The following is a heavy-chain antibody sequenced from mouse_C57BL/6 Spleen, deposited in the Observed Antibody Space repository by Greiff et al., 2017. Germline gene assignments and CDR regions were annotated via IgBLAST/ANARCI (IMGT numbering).Heavy chain of an antibody. CDR3: AREITTVVGDD. CDR2: IDPSDSET. J-gene: IGHJ2*01. Sequence: QVQLQQPGAELVRPGSSVKLSCKASGYTFTSYWMHWVKQRPIQGLEWIGNIDPSDSETHYNQKFKDKATLTVDKSSSTAYMQLSSLTSEDSAVYYCAREITTVVGDDWGQGTTLTVSS. D-gene: IGHD1-1*01. V-gene: IGHV1-52*01. CDR1: GYTFTSYW.